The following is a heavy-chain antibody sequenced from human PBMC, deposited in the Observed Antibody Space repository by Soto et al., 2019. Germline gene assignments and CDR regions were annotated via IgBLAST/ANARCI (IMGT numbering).Heavy chain of an antibody. CDR3: ARDKVVVPAPFDY. CDR2: ISSSSSTI. D-gene: IGHD2-2*01. CDR1: GVTFSSYA. J-gene: IGHJ4*02. V-gene: IGHV3-48*01. Sequence: GGSLRLSCAAAGVTFSSYAMHWVRQAPGKGLEWVSYISSSSSTIYYADSVKGRFTISRDNAKNSLYLQMNSLRAEDTAVYYCARDKVVVPAPFDYWGQGTLVTVSS.